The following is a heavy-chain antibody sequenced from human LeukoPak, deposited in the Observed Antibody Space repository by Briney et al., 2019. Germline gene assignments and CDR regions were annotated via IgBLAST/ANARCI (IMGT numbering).Heavy chain of an antibody. Sequence: GASVKVSCKASGYTFTGYYMHWVRQAPGQGLEWMGWINPNSGGTNYAHKFQGRVTMTRDTSISTAYMELSRLRSDDTAVYYCARGMTTVVRGGSYYFDYWGQGTLVTVSS. CDR3: ARGMTTVVRGGSYYFDY. D-gene: IGHD4-23*01. CDR2: INPNSGGT. J-gene: IGHJ4*02. V-gene: IGHV1-2*02. CDR1: GYTFTGYY.